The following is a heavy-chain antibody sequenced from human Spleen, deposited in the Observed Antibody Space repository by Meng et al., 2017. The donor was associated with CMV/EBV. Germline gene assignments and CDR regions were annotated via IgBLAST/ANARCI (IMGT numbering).Heavy chain of an antibody. Sequence: TFSSYGMHWVRQAPGKGLEWVAVIWYDGSNKYYADSVKGRFTISRDNSKNTLYLQMNSLRAEDTAVYYCAKVAFDSSTYYGSAGDFDYWGQGTLVTVSS. CDR2: IWYDGSNK. D-gene: IGHD3-22*01. CDR3: AKVAFDSSTYYGSAGDFDY. J-gene: IGHJ4*02. CDR1: TFSSYG. V-gene: IGHV3-33*06.